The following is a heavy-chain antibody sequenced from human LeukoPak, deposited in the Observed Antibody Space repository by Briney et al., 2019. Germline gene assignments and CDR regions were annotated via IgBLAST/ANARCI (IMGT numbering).Heavy chain of an antibody. CDR2: IYYSGST. V-gene: IGHV4-30-4*01. CDR3: ARCYDYGVYETFDY. Sequence: PSETLSLTCTVSGGSLSSGDYYWTWIRQPPGKGLEWIGYIYYSGSTYYNPSLKSRVTISLDTSKDQFSLKLSSVTAADTAVYYCARCYDYGVYETFDYWGQGTLVTVSS. J-gene: IGHJ4*02. CDR1: GGSLSSGDYY. D-gene: IGHD4-17*01.